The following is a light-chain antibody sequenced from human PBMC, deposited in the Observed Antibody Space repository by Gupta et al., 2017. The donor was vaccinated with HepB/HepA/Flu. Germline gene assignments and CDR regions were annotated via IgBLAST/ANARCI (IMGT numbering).Light chain of an antibody. Sequence: DIILTQSPATLSLFPGDRATLSCRASQNINRYLAWYQQKPGQAPRLLIYDVSKRATGIPARFSGGGSGTDFTLTISSLEPEDFAVYYCQQVATGWTFGQGTKVEIK. CDR2: DVS. CDR3: QQVATGWT. CDR1: QNINRY. J-gene: IGKJ1*01. V-gene: IGKV3-11*01.